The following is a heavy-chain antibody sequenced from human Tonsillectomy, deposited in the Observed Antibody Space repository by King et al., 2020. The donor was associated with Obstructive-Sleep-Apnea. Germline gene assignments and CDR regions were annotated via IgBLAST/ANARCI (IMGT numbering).Heavy chain of an antibody. V-gene: IGHV1-3*01. CDR3: ARDPNNRNGDYFDY. CDR1: GYTFTSYP. D-gene: IGHD1-14*01. Sequence: VQLVQSGAEVKKPGASVKVSCKTSGYTFTSYPIHWVRQAPGQRLEWMGWINAGNGNTKYSQNFQGRVTITTDTSASTAYMDLSSLRSEETAVYYFARDPNNRNGDYFDYWGQGTLVTVSA. CDR2: INAGNGNT. J-gene: IGHJ4*02.